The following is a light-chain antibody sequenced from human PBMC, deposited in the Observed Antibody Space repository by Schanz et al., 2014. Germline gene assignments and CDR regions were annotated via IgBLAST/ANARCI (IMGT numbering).Light chain of an antibody. Sequence: ELVLTQSPGTLSLSPGERVTISCRASQSVSSSYFAWYQQKRGQAPRLLIYAASSRAAGVPDRFSGSGSGTDFTLTISSLQSEDFAVYYCQQYNNWPRTFGQGTKLQIK. V-gene: IGKV3-20*01. CDR3: QQYNNWPRT. CDR2: AAS. CDR1: QSVSSSY. J-gene: IGKJ2*01.